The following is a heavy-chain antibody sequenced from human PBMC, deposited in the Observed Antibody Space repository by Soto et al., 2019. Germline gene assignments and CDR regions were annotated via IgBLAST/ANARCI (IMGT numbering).Heavy chain of an antibody. D-gene: IGHD6-13*01. J-gene: IGHJ4*02. CDR2: IYPGDSDT. V-gene: IGHV5-51*01. CDR3: ARRLISSWDLDY. Sequence: PGESLKISCMGSGYKVSTWHNFTSYWIAWVRQMPGEGLEWMGIIYPGDSDTRYSPSFQGQVTISADKSISTAYLQWNSLKASETAMYYCARRLISSWDLDYWGQGTLVTV. CDR1: GYKVSTWHNFTSYW.